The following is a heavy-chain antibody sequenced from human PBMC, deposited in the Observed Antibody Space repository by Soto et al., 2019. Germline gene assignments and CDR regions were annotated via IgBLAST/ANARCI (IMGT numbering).Heavy chain of an antibody. Sequence: SETLPLTCTVSGGSISSYYLNWIRQPPEKGLEWIGYIYYSGSTNYNPSLESRVTISVDTSKNQFSLILTSVTAADTAVYYCARALKNTAMAHSYYYYGLDVWGQGTTVTVSS. V-gene: IGHV4-59*01. CDR3: ARALKNTAMAHSYYYYGLDV. D-gene: IGHD5-18*01. CDR2: IYYSGST. CDR1: GGSISSYY. J-gene: IGHJ6*02.